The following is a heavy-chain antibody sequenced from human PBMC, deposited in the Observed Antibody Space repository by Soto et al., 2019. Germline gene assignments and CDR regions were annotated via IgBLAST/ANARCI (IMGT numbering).Heavy chain of an antibody. D-gene: IGHD3-22*01. CDR3: ARVFYYDSSGPYGMDV. Sequence: PGESLKISCQCSGYSFTSYWTGWVRQMPGKGLEWMGIIYPGDSDTRYSPSFQGQVTISADKSISTAYLQWSSLKASDTAMYYCARVFYYDSSGPYGMDVWGQGTTVTVSS. CDR2: IYPGDSDT. J-gene: IGHJ6*02. V-gene: IGHV5-51*01. CDR1: GYSFTSYW.